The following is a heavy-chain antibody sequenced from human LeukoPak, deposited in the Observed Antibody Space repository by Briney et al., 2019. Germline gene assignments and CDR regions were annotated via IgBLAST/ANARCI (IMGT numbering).Heavy chain of an antibody. CDR1: GGTFSRYA. D-gene: IGHD5-24*01. J-gene: IGHJ4*02. V-gene: IGHV1-69*13. CDR3: ARVDRPERDGYNFDY. Sequence: SVKVSCKASGGTFSRYAISWVRQAPGQGLEWMGGIIPIFGTANYAQKFQGRVTITADESTSTAYMELSSLRSEDTAVYYCARVDRPERDGYNFDYWGQGTLVTVSS. CDR2: IIPIFGTA.